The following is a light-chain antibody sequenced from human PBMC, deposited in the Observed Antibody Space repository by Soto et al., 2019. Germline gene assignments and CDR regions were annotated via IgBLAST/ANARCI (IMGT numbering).Light chain of an antibody. CDR1: QSVGRN. J-gene: IGKJ1*01. V-gene: IGKV3-15*01. CDR2: GAS. CDR3: QQYNTWPTWT. Sequence: SQSVGRNLAWYQQKPGQAPRLLIFGASNRATGIPARFSGSGSGTEFTLTISSLQSEDFAVYYCQQYNTWPTWTFGQGTKVDIK.